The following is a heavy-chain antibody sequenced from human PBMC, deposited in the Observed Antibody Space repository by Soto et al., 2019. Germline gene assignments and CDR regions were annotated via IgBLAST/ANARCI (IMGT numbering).Heavy chain of an antibody. CDR2: IKSECSGGTT. Sequence: EEQLVESGGGLVKPGGSLRLSCAGSGFTFSLAWMNWVRQAPGKGLEWVVRIKSECSGGTTDYAAPVKGRITISRDDSINSLYLQMSNLTAEDAAVYYCTRSWTSSSDNSVWGQATMVTVSS. CDR1: GFTFSLAW. D-gene: IGHD3-22*01. CDR3: TRSWTSSSDNSV. V-gene: IGHV3-15*07. J-gene: IGHJ3*01.